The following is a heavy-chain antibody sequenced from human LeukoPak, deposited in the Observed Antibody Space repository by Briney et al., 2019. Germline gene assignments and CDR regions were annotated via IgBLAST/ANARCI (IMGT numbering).Heavy chain of an antibody. CDR2: IYYSGST. V-gene: IGHV4-59*01. CDR3: ARVYIVVVPAAIRFDNWFDP. Sequence: SETLSLTCTVSGGSISSYYWSWIQQPPGKGLEWIGYIYYSGSTNYNPSLKSRVTISVDTSKNQFSLKLSSVTAADTAVYYCARVYIVVVPAAIRFDNWFDPWGQGTLVTVSS. J-gene: IGHJ5*02. CDR1: GGSISSYY. D-gene: IGHD2-2*02.